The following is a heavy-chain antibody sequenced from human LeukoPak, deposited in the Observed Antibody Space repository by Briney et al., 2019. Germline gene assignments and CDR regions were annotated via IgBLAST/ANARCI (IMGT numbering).Heavy chain of an antibody. CDR1: GYTFTGYY. CDR3: ARDLGGAYYFDY. J-gene: IGHJ4*02. V-gene: IGHV1-2*02. D-gene: IGHD1-26*01. CDR2: INPNSGGT. Sequence: VASVQVSCKASGYTFTGYYMHWVRPAPGQGLEWMGWINPNSGGTKYAQKFRGRVTMTRDTSISTAHMELSRLRSDDTAVYYCARDLGGAYYFDYWGQGTLVTVSS.